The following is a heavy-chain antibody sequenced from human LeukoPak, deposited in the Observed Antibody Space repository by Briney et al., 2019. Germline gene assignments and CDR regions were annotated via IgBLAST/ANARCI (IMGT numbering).Heavy chain of an antibody. CDR1: GDSVSSGSYS. Sequence: SETLSLTCTVSGDSVSSGSYSWSWIRQPPGKGLEWIGYIYHSGSTYYNPSLKSRVTISVDRSKNQFSLKLSSVTAADTAVYYCARDFYSSSSHWGQGTLVTVSS. J-gene: IGHJ4*02. CDR3: ARDFYSSSSH. V-gene: IGHV4-30-2*01. CDR2: IYHSGST. D-gene: IGHD6-6*01.